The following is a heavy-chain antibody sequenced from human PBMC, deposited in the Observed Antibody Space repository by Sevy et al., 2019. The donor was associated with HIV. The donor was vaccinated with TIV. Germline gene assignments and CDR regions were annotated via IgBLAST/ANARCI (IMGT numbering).Heavy chain of an antibody. CDR2: ISYDGSNK. CDR3: AREDTAAN. V-gene: IGHV3-30-3*01. CDR1: GFTFSSYA. D-gene: IGHD5-18*01. Sequence: GGSLRLSCAASGFTFSSYAMHWVRQAPGKGLEWVAVISYDGSNKYYADSVKGRFTISRDNSKNTLYLQMNSLRAEDTAVYYCAREDTAANWGQRTLVTVSS. J-gene: IGHJ4*02.